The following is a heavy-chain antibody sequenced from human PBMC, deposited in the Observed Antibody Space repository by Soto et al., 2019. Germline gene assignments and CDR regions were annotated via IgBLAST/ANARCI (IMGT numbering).Heavy chain of an antibody. D-gene: IGHD6-19*01. CDR1: GFTFSSYW. V-gene: IGHV3-7*01. CDR2: IKQDGSEK. J-gene: IGHJ4*02. CDR3: ASDPIAVAGSFDY. Sequence: GVSLRLSCAASGFTFSSYWMSWVRQAPGKGLEWVANIKQDGSEKYYVDSVKGRFTISRDNAKNSLYLQMNSLRAEDTAVYYCASDPIAVAGSFDYWGQGTLVTVSS.